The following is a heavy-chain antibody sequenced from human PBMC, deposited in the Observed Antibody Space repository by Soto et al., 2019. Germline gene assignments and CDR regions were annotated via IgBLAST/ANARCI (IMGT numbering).Heavy chain of an antibody. J-gene: IGHJ4*02. CDR3: ARAGFSYGHLLF. V-gene: IGHV4-30-4*01. D-gene: IGHD3-10*01. CDR1: GDPIKTGDYY. CDR2: VFYSGAT. Sequence: SETLSLTCNVSGDPIKTGDYYWNWIRQPPGKGLEWIGYVFYSGATNYSPSLKSRAAISMDTSKNQFSLSLTSVTAADTAVYYCARAGFSYGHLLFWGQGIRVTVSS.